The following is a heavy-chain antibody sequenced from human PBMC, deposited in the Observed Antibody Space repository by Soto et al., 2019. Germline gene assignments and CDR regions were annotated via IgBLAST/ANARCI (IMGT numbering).Heavy chain of an antibody. CDR2: INAGNGNT. Sequence: QAQLVQSGAEVKKPGASVKVSCKTSGCTFTSYAMHSVRQAPGQRLEWMGWINAGNGNTKYSQKFPGIVTITRDTCSMTAYMVRSSLRPRDRPLYCFARSRSAMVPYGMVDWGQGTTVTVAS. CDR1: GCTFTSYA. CDR3: ARSRSAMVPYGMVD. J-gene: IGHJ6*02. V-gene: IGHV1-3*01. D-gene: IGHD3-10*01.